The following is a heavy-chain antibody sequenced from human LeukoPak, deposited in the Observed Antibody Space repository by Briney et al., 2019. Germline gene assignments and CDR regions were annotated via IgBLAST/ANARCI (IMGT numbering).Heavy chain of an antibody. CDR1: GFTFTSSA. Sequence: ASVKVSCKASGFTFTSSAMKWVRQASGQRLEWMGWMNLGSGNTNYAQKFQERVTITRNTSISTAYMELSSLRSEDTAVYYCAGDGYYDFCSGYAYFDYWGQGTLVTVSS. V-gene: IGHV1-58*02. CDR3: AGDGYYDFCSGYAYFDY. D-gene: IGHD3-3*01. CDR2: MNLGSGNT. J-gene: IGHJ4*02.